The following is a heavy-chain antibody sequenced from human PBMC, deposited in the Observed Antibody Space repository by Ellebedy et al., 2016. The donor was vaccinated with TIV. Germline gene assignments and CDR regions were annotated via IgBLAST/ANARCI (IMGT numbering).Heavy chain of an antibody. D-gene: IGHD6-19*01. J-gene: IGHJ4*02. V-gene: IGHV3-21*01. Sequence: GGSLRLXCAASGFTFSSYSINWVRRAPGKGLEWVSSISSTSSSTYYAGSVKGRFTISRDNAKNSLFLQMSSLRPEDTAVYYCARDPITVAGGGSFDYWGQGTLVTVSS. CDR3: ARDPITVAGGGSFDY. CDR1: GFTFSSYS. CDR2: ISSTSSST.